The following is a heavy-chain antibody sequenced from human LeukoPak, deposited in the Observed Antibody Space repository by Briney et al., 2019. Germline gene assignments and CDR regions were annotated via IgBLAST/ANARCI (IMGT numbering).Heavy chain of an antibody. CDR2: ISAYNGNT. CDR1: GYTFTSYG. Sequence: ASVKVSCKASGYTFTSYGISWVRQAPGQGLEWMGWISAYNGNTNYAQKLQGRVTMTTDTSTSTAYMELRSLRSDDTAVYYCARGYCSGGSCYSVGNFQHWGQGTLFTVSS. V-gene: IGHV1-18*01. J-gene: IGHJ1*01. D-gene: IGHD2-15*01. CDR3: ARGYCSGGSCYSVGNFQH.